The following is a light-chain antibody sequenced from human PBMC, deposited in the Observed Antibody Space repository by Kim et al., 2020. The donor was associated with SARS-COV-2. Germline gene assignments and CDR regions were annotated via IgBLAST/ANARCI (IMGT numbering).Light chain of an antibody. CDR1: SGSIASNY. CDR3: PSYDSSNRWV. CDR2: EDN. J-gene: IGLJ3*02. Sequence: FLLPPPPSFSSSPGQTVTISCTRSSGSIASNYVQWYQQRPGSAPTTVIYEDNQRPSGVPDRFSGSIDSSSNSASLTISGLKTEDEADYYCPSYDSSNRWVFGGGTKLTVL. V-gene: IGLV6-57*03.